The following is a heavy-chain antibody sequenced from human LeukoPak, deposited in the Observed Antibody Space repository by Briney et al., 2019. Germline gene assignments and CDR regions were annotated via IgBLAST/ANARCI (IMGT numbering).Heavy chain of an antibody. V-gene: IGHV4-34*01. Sequence: SETLSPTCAVSGGSFIGYHWNWIRQSPGKGLQWIGEINHSGSTNYNPSLKSRVTISVDTSKNQFSLKLRSVTAADTAVYYCARDPTTVVTLPYYFDDWGQGTLVTVSS. CDR3: ARDPTTVVTLPYYFDD. D-gene: IGHD4-23*01. CDR1: GGSFIGYH. J-gene: IGHJ4*02. CDR2: INHSGST.